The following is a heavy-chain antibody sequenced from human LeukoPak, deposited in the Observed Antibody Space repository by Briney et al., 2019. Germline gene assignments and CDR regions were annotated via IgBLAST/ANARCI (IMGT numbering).Heavy chain of an antibody. CDR3: ARDRGPEGYCSGGSCYSSDY. Sequence: GGSLRLSCAASEFTFSSYSMNWVRQAPGKGLEWVSSISSSSSYIYYADSVKGRFTISRDNAKNSLYLQMNSLRAEDTAVYYCARDRGPEGYCSGGSCYSSDYWGQGTLVTVSS. CDR1: EFTFSSYS. J-gene: IGHJ4*02. CDR2: ISSSSSYI. D-gene: IGHD2-15*01. V-gene: IGHV3-21*01.